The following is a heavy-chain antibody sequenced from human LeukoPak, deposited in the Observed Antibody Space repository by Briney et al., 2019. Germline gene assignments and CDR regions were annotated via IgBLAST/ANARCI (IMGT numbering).Heavy chain of an antibody. J-gene: IGHJ5*02. CDR3: ARCHLGYYDADHWFDP. CDR1: GGSFSGYY. Sequence: SETLSLTCAVYGGSFSGYYWSWIRQPPGKGLEWIGEINHSGSTNYNPSLKSRVTISVDTSKNQFSLKLSSVTAADTAVYYCARCHLGYYDADHWFDPWGQGTLVTVSS. V-gene: IGHV4-34*01. CDR2: INHSGST. D-gene: IGHD3-22*01.